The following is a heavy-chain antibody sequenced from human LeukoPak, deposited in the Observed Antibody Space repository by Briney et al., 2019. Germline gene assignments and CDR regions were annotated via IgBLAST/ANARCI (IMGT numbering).Heavy chain of an antibody. J-gene: IGHJ4*02. V-gene: IGHV4-31*03. CDR3: ARAAARNFDY. CDR2: IYYSGST. CDR1: GGSITSDTYY. Sequence: SETLSLTCTVSGGSITSDTYYWGWIRQHPGKGLEWIGYIYYSGSTYYNPSLKSRVTISVDTSKNQFSLKLSSVTAADTAVYYCARAAARNFDYWGQGTLVTVSS. D-gene: IGHD6-13*01.